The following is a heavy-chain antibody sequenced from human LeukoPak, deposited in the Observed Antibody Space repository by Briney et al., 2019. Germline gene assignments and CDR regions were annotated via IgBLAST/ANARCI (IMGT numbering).Heavy chain of an antibody. CDR1: GITLSNYG. D-gene: IGHD3-22*01. CDR2: IRDSGGRR. Sequence: PGGSLRLSCAVSGITLSNYGMSWVRQAPGKGLEWVAGIRDSGGRRHYADSVKGRFTISRDNPKNTLYLQMNSLRAEDTAVYFCAKRGVVIRVILVGFHKEAYYFDSWGQGALVTVSS. J-gene: IGHJ4*02. V-gene: IGHV3-23*01. CDR3: AKRGVVIRVILVGFHKEAYYFDS.